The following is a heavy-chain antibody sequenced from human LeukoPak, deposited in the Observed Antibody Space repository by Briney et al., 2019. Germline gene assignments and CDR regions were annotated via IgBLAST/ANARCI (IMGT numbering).Heavy chain of an antibody. CDR3: ARRRNYGGNPGGLDY. J-gene: IGHJ4*02. CDR2: INHSGST. Sequence: GSLRLSCAASGFTFSSYAMSWVRQPPGKGLEWIGEINHSGSTNYNPSLKSRVTISVDTSKNQFSLKLSSVTAADTAVYYCARRRNYGGNPGGLDYWGQGTLVTVSS. V-gene: IGHV4-34*01. CDR1: GFTFSSYA. D-gene: IGHD4-23*01.